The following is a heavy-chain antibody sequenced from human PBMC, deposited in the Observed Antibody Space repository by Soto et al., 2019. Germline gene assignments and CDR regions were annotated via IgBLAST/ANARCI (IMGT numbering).Heavy chain of an antibody. D-gene: IGHD6-13*01. Sequence: GASVKVSCKAPGYTFTSYGISWVRQAPGQGLEWMGWISAYNGNTNYAQKLQGRVTMTTDTSTSTAYMELRSLRSDDTAVYYCARDPNSSSWLYNWFDPWGQGTLVTVSS. V-gene: IGHV1-18*01. CDR1: GYTFTSYG. CDR3: ARDPNSSSWLYNWFDP. J-gene: IGHJ5*02. CDR2: ISAYNGNT.